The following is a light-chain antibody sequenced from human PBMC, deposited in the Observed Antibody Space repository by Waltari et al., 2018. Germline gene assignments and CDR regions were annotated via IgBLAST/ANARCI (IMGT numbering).Light chain of an antibody. CDR2: EVS. CDR3: SSYVGSNKGV. Sequence: QSALTQPPSASGSPGQSVTISCTGTSSDVGGYNYVSWYQQPPGKAPKLMISEVSKRPSGVPDRFSGSKSGNTASLTVSGLQAEDEADYYCSSYVGSNKGVFGTGTKVTVL. J-gene: IGLJ1*01. V-gene: IGLV2-8*01. CDR1: SSDVGGYNY.